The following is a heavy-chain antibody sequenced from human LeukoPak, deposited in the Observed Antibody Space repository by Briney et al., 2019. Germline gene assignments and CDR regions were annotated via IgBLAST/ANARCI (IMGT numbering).Heavy chain of an antibody. V-gene: IGHV3-33*01. D-gene: IGHD3-9*01. Sequence: PGRSLRLSCAASGFTFSSYGMHWVRQAPGKGLEWVAVIWYDGSNKYYADSVKGRFTISRDNSKNTLYLQMNSLRAEDTAVYYCARRPPYYDILTGYYMSYYYYGMDVWGQGTTVTVSS. CDR3: ARRPPYYDILTGYYMSYYYYGMDV. J-gene: IGHJ6*02. CDR2: IWYDGSNK. CDR1: GFTFSSYG.